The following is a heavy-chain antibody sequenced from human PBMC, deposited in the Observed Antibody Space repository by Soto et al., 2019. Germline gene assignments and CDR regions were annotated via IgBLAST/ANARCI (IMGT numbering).Heavy chain of an antibody. J-gene: IGHJ6*02. Sequence: PGESLKISCKGSGYSFTSYWISWVRQMPGKGLEWMGRIDPSDSYTNYSPSFQGHVTISADKSISTAYLQWSSLKASDTAMYYCARQPTDIVVVPAANNDDYYYGMDVWGQGTTVTVSS. CDR1: GYSFTSYW. CDR3: ARQPTDIVVVPAANNDDYYYGMDV. D-gene: IGHD2-2*01. CDR2: IDPSDSYT. V-gene: IGHV5-10-1*01.